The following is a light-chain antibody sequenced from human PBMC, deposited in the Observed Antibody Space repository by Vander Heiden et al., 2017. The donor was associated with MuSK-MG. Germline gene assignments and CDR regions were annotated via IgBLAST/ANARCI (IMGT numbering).Light chain of an antibody. CDR2: AAS. J-gene: IGKJ1*01. CDR1: QGVTSN. CDR3: LQYHNWPPWT. V-gene: IGKV3-15*01. Sequence: ETVMTQSSATLSVSPGESVILSCRASQGVTSNLAWYQQKPGQAPRLLIYAASTRATGVPARFSGSGSGTEFTLTISSLQSEDFAVYYCLQYHNWPPWTFGQGTKLEIK.